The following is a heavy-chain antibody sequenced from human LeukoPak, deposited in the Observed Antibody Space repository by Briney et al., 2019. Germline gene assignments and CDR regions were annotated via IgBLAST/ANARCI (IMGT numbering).Heavy chain of an antibody. J-gene: IGHJ5*02. CDR3: ARAAGGRPLDP. D-gene: IGHD2-15*01. Sequence: GGSLRLSCAASGFTFRTCWMSWVRQAPGKGLEWVANIKQDRSEKYYVDSVKGRFTISRDNAKNSLYLQMNSLRAEDTAVYYCARAAGGRPLDPWGQGTLVTVSS. CDR2: IKQDRSEK. V-gene: IGHV3-7*01. CDR1: GFTFRTCW.